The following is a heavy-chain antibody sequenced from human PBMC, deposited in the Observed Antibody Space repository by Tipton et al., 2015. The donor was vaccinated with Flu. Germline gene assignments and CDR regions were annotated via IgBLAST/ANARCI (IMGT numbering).Heavy chain of an antibody. CDR1: GDSISGSYY. CDR3: VRASSSSWYAGTFDI. CDR2: IYHTGST. V-gene: IGHV4-38-2*02. Sequence: LRLSCTVSGDSISGSYYWGWIRQAPGKGLEWIGNIYHTGSTYHNPSLKSRVTMSVDTSRNHLSLRLRSVTAADTAVYFCVRASSSSWYAGTFDIWGQGTMVTVSS. D-gene: IGHD6-13*01. J-gene: IGHJ3*02.